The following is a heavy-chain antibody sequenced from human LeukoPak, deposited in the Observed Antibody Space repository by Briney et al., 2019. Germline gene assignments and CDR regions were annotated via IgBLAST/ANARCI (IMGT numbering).Heavy chain of an antibody. CDR2: INHSGST. CDR1: GGSFSGYY. V-gene: IGHV4-34*01. CDR3: ARDYSGFSTAIPCYYYYYMDV. Sequence: SETLSLTCAVYGGSFSGYYWSWIRQPPGKGLEWIGEINHSGSTNYNPSLKSRVTISVDTSKNQFSLKLSSVTAADTAVYYCARDYSGFSTAIPCYYYYYMDVWGKGTTVTISS. J-gene: IGHJ6*03. D-gene: IGHD2-21*02.